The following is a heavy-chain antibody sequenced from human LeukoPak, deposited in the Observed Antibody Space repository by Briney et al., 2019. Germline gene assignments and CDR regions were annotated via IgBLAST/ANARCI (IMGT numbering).Heavy chain of an antibody. Sequence: PGGSLRLSCAASGFTFSSYSMNWVRQAPGKGLEWVSYISSSSTIHYADSVKGRFTISRDNAKNSLHLQMNSLRAEDTAVYYCARDGISWNDAPQFDYWGQGTLVTVSS. CDR2: ISSSSTI. CDR3: ARDGISWNDAPQFDY. J-gene: IGHJ4*02. V-gene: IGHV3-48*01. CDR1: GFTFSSYS. D-gene: IGHD1-1*01.